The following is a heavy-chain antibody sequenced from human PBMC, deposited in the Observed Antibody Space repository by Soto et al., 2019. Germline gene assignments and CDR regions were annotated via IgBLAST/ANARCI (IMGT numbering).Heavy chain of an antibody. CDR2: ISYDGSNK. J-gene: IGHJ6*02. CDR3: ARGGYSGYDKRDYYYYGMDV. D-gene: IGHD5-12*01. CDR1: GFTFSSYA. Sequence: PGGSLRLSCAASGFTFSSYAMHWVRQAPGKGLEWVAVISYDGSNKYYADSVKGRFTISRDNSKNTLYLQMNSLRAEDTAVYYCARGGYSGYDKRDYYYYGMDVWGQGTTVTVSS. V-gene: IGHV3-30-3*01.